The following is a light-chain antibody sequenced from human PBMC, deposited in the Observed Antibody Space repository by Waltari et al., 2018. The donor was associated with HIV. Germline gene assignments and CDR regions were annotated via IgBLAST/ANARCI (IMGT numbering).Light chain of an antibody. V-gene: IGKV3-20*01. CDR3: QQYGTSPAGT. J-gene: IGKJ1*01. CDR1: QSVSSSY. Sequence: EIVLTQSPGTLSLSPGERATLSCRASQSVSSSYLAWYQQKPGQAPRLLIYGASSRATGIPDFTLTISRLEPEDFAVYYCQQYGTSPAGTFGQGTKVEIK. CDR2: GAS.